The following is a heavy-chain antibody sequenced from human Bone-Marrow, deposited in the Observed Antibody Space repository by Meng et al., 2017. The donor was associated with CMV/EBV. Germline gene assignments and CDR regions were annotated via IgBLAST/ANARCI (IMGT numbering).Heavy chain of an antibody. CDR3: AKVVALYQDGKHYFDS. V-gene: IGHV3-38-3*01. D-gene: IGHD2-2*01. CDR2: ISGGST. Sequence: GESLKISCAASGFTVSSNEMSWVRQAPGKGLEWVSCISGGSTYYADSRKGRFTISRDNSKNTLHLQMNSLRAEDTAVYHCAKVVALYQDGKHYFDSWGLGTLVTVSS. CDR1: GFTVSSNE. J-gene: IGHJ4*01.